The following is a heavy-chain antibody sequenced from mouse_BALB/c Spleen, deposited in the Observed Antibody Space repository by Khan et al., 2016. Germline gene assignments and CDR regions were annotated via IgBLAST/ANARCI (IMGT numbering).Heavy chain of an antibody. D-gene: IGHD1-1*01. V-gene: IGHV9-3*02. J-gene: IGHJ3*01. CDR3: AEDYYGSNWFAY. CDR2: INTNTGEP. Sequence: QIQLVQSGPELKKPGETVKISCKASGYTFTNYGMNWVKQAPGKGLKWMGWINTNTGEPTYAEEFKGRFAFSLETSASTDSSQLNNLKNVDTATYFCAEDYYGSNWFAYWGQGTLVTVSA. CDR1: GYTFTNYG.